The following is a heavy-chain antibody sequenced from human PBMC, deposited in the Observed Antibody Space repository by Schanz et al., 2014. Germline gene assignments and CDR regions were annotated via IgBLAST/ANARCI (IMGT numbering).Heavy chain of an antibody. D-gene: IGHD3-10*01. CDR2: ISYDGSKK. V-gene: IGHV3-30*18. CDR1: GFMFSSYG. CDR3: AKGRFGELSAFDI. Sequence: VQLLESGGGLVQPGGSLRLSCAASGFMFSSYGMHWVRQAPGKGPEWVGVISYDGSKKSYADSVKGRFTISRDNSKNTLYLQMNSLRAEDTAVYYCAKGRFGELSAFDIWGQGTMVTVSS. J-gene: IGHJ3*02.